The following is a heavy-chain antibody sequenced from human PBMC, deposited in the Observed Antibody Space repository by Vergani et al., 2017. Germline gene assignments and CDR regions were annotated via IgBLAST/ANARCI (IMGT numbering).Heavy chain of an antibody. CDR2: IYPGDSDT. D-gene: IGHD3-3*01. V-gene: IGHV5-51*01. Sequence: EVQLVQSGAEGKKPGESLKISCKGSGYSFTSYWIGGVRQMPGKGLEWMGIIYPGDSDTTYSPSFQVQVTISAVKSISTAYLQWSRLKASDTAMYYCARETYYDFWSGLYDAFDIWGQGTMVTVSS. J-gene: IGHJ3*02. CDR1: GYSFTSYW. CDR3: ARETYYDFWSGLYDAFDI.